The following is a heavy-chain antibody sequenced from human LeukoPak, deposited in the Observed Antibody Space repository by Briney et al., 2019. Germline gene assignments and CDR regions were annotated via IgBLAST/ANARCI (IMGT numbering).Heavy chain of an antibody. Sequence: ASVKVSCKASGYTFTSYGISWVRQAPGQGLEWMGGISAYNGNTNYAQKLQGRVTMTTDTSTSTAYMELRSLRSDDTAVYYSARGPPPYGSGYGSRSYYYYFDYWGQGTLVTVSS. CDR3: ARGPPPYGSGYGSRSYYYYFDY. CDR2: ISAYNGNT. J-gene: IGHJ4*02. D-gene: IGHD3-10*01. CDR1: GYTFTSYG. V-gene: IGHV1-18*01.